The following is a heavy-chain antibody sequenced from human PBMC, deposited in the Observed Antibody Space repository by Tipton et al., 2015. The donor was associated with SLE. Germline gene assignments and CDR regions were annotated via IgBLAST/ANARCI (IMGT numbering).Heavy chain of an antibody. Sequence: GSLRLSCAASGFTFRTYGMNWVRQAPGKGLEWVAFIRFDESDKSYADSVKGRFTISRDNSKNTLYLQMNSLRTDDTAVYYCAKNFGYWDAFDIWGQGTMVTVSS. V-gene: IGHV3-30*02. J-gene: IGHJ3*02. D-gene: IGHD3-22*01. CDR2: IRFDESDK. CDR1: GFTFRTYG. CDR3: AKNFGYWDAFDI.